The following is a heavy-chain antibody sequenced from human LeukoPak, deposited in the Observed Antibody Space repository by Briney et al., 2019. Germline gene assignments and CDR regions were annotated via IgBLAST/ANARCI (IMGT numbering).Heavy chain of an antibody. J-gene: IGHJ4*02. CDR3: ARHRGRGQQLVDY. CDR2: IYPGDSDT. Sequence: GESLKISCKGSGYDFPSYWIAWVRQMPGKGLEWMGIIYPGDSDTRYSPSFQGQVTISADKSISTAYLQWSSLKASDTAMYYCARHRGRGQQLVDYWGQGTLVTVSS. CDR1: GYDFPSYW. V-gene: IGHV5-51*01. D-gene: IGHD6-13*01.